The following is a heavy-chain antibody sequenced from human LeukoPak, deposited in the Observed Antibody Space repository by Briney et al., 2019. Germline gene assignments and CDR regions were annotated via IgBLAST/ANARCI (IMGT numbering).Heavy chain of an antibody. V-gene: IGHV3-7*01. CDR1: GFTFNSYW. CDR3: AKDQLGAIDY. J-gene: IGHJ4*02. D-gene: IGHD1-26*01. Sequence: GGSLRLSCAASGFTFNSYWMSWVRQAPGKGLEWVANIKQDGSEKYYVDSVKGRFTISRDNAKNTLYLQMNSLRAEDTAMYYCAKDQLGAIDYWGQGTLVTVSS. CDR2: IKQDGSEK.